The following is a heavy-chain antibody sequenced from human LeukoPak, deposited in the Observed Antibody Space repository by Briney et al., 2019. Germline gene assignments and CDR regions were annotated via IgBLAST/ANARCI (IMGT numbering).Heavy chain of an antibody. Sequence: SETLSLTCTVSGGSISSYYWSWIRQPAGKGLEWIGRIYTSGKTNYNPPLKSRVTMSLDTSKNQFSLKLSSVTAADTAVYYCAKDHYLYYYDNSGLDIWGQGTMVTVSS. CDR2: IYTSGKT. J-gene: IGHJ3*02. V-gene: IGHV4-4*07. D-gene: IGHD3-22*01. CDR3: AKDHYLYYYDNSGLDI. CDR1: GGSISSYY.